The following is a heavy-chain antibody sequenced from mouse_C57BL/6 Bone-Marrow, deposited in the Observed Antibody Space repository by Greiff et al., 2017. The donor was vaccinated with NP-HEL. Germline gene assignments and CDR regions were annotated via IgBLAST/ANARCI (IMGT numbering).Heavy chain of an antibody. CDR2: IRLKSDNYAT. Sequence: EVKLQESGGGLVQPGGSMKLSCVASGFTFSNYWMNWVRQSPEQGLEWVAQIRLKSDNYATHYAESVKGRFTISRDDSKSSVYLQMNNLRAEDTGIYYCTGLQAWFAYWGQGTLVTVSA. CDR1: GFTFSNYW. CDR3: TGLQAWFAY. V-gene: IGHV6-3*01. J-gene: IGHJ3*01.